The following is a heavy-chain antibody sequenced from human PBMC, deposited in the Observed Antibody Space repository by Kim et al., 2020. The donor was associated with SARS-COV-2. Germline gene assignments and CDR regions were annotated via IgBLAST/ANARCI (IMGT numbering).Heavy chain of an antibody. J-gene: IGHJ4*02. D-gene: IGHD3-16*01. V-gene: IGHV3-23*01. Sequence: GGSLRLSCAASGFTFSSYAMSWVRQAPGKGLEWVSSITASGDTTYYADSVKGRFTISRDSSKNTLDLQMHSLRAEDTAVYYCAKDSVQFILWGFFDFWGQGTLVTASP. CDR2: ITASGDTT. CDR1: GFTFSSYA. CDR3: AKDSVQFILWGFFDF.